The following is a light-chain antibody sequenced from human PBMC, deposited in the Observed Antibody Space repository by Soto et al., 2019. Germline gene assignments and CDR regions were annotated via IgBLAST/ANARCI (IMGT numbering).Light chain of an antibody. CDR1: QSVSSSY. J-gene: IGKJ1*01. CDR3: QQYGSSPWT. CDR2: GAS. V-gene: IGKV3-20*01. Sequence: EIVLTQSPGTLSLSPGEIATLSCRASQSVSSSYLAWYQQNPGQAPGPLIYGASSRATGIPDRFSGSGLGKDCTLTISRLEHEDFAVYYCQQYGSSPWTVGQGTKGAIK.